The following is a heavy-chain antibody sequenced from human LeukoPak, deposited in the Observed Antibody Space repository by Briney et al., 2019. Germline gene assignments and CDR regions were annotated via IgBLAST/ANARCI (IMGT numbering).Heavy chain of an antibody. V-gene: IGHV4-34*01. Sequence: SETLSLTCAVYGGSFSGYYWSWIRQPPGKGLEWIGEINHSVSTNYNPSLKSRVTISVDTSKNQFSLKLSSVTAADTAVYYCARGEALYDYIWGSYRYTGGLDYWGQGTLVTVSS. CDR2: INHSVST. CDR3: ARGEALYDYIWGSYRYTGGLDY. D-gene: IGHD3-16*02. CDR1: GGSFSGYY. J-gene: IGHJ4*02.